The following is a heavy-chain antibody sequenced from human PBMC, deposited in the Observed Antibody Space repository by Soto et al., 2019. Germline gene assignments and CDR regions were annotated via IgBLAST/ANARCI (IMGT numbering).Heavy chain of an antibody. Sequence: QLQLQESGPGLVKPWETLSLTCTVSGDSISSSSNHWGWIRQPPGKGLEWIGNIYYSENTYYNPSLKSRVTISVDTSKNQFSLRLSSVTAADTAVYYCATHPPYGPLDYWGQGTLVTVSS. CDR2: IYYSENT. CDR1: GDSISSSSNH. J-gene: IGHJ4*02. V-gene: IGHV4-39*01. D-gene: IGHD4-17*01. CDR3: ATHPPYGPLDY.